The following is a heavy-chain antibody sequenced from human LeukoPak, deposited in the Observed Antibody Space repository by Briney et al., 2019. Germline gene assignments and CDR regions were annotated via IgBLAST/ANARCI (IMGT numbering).Heavy chain of an antibody. CDR3: ARELDRGYSYGYLRSNKLKGGVDY. D-gene: IGHD5-18*01. CDR2: ISAYNGDT. J-gene: IGHJ4*02. V-gene: IGHV1-18*01. Sequence: AASVKVSCKTSGFTFTRYGITWVRQAPGQGLEWMGWISAYNGDTIYAQKLQGRVTMTRDPSTSTVYMELRSLGSDDTAIYYCARELDRGYSYGYLRSNKLKGGVDYWGQGTLVTVSS. CDR1: GFTFTRYG.